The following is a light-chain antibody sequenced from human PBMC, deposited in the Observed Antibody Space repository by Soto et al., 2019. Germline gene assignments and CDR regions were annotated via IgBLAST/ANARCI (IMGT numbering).Light chain of an antibody. V-gene: IGLV2-23*02. CDR1: SSDVGSYSL. J-gene: IGLJ3*02. Sequence: QSALTQPASVSGSPGQSITISCTGTSSDVGSYSLVSWYQQHPGKAPKLMIYEVSKRSSGISNRFSGSKSGNTDYLTISGLQAEDEADYYCCSYAGIRVFGGGTKVTVL. CDR3: CSYAGIRV. CDR2: EVS.